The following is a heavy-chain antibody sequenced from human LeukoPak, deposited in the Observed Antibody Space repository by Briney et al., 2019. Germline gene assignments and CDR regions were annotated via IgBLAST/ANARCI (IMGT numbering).Heavy chain of an antibody. D-gene: IGHD1-26*01. J-gene: IGHJ4*02. CDR3: AREGGYSGSYRDCYFDY. V-gene: IGHV3-30*04. Sequence: GGSLRLSCAASAFTFSTYAMHWVRQAPGKGLEWVAVISYDGSNKYYADSVKGRFTISRDNSKNTLYLQMNSLRAEDTAVYYCAREGGYSGSYRDCYFDYWGQGTLVTVSS. CDR1: AFTFSTYA. CDR2: ISYDGSNK.